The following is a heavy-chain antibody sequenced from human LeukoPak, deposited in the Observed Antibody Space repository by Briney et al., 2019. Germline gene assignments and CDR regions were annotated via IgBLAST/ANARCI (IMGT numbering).Heavy chain of an antibody. D-gene: IGHD3-10*01. CDR2: IYHSGST. V-gene: IGHV4-38-2*02. Sequence: SETLSLTCTVSGYSISSGYYWGWIRQPPGKGLEWIGSIYHSGSTYYNPSLKSRVTISVDTSKNQFSLKLSSVTAADTDVYYCARAQVGGFGDFDYWGQGTLVTVSS. CDR3: ARAQVGGFGDFDY. CDR1: GYSISSGYY. J-gene: IGHJ4*02.